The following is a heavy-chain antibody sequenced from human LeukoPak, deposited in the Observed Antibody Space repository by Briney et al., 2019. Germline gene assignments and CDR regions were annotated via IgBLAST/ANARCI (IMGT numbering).Heavy chain of an antibody. CDR2: ISGSGGST. CDR1: GFTFSSYA. J-gene: IGHJ4*02. V-gene: IGHV3-23*01. CDR3: AKDLMQQWLVPNPPVFDY. D-gene: IGHD6-19*01. Sequence: PGGSLRLSCAASGFTFSSYAMSWVRQAPGKGLEWVSAISGSGGSTYYADSVKGRFTISRDNSKNTLYLQMNSLRAEDTAVYYCAKDLMQQWLVPNPPVFDYWGQGTLVTVSS.